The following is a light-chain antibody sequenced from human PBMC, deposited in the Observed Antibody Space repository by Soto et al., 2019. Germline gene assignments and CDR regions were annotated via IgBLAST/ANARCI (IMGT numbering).Light chain of an antibody. V-gene: IGLV2-23*03. CDR2: EGS. Sequence: QSVLTQPASVSGSPGQSITISCTGTSSDVGSYNLVSWYQQHPGKAPKLMIYEGSKRPSGVSNRFSGSKSGNTASLTISGLQAEDEADYYCCSYAGSSTFWVFSGGTKLTVL. CDR1: SSDVGSYNL. CDR3: CSYAGSSTFWV. J-gene: IGLJ3*02.